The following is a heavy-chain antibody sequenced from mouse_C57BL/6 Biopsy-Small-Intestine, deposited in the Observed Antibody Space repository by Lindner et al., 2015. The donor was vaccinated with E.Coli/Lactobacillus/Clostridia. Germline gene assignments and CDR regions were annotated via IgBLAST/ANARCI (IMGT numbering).Heavy chain of an antibody. Sequence: VQLQESGAELVRPGASVKLSCTASGFNINDDYMHWVKQRPEQGLEWIGRIDPASGNTKYAPKFQDKATITADTSSNTAYLQLSSLTSEDTAVYYCARSTTMITAWFAYWGQGTLVTVSA. D-gene: IGHD2-4*01. CDR1: GFNINDDY. J-gene: IGHJ3*01. CDR3: ARSTTMITAWFAY. V-gene: IGHV14-3*01. CDR2: IDPASGNT.